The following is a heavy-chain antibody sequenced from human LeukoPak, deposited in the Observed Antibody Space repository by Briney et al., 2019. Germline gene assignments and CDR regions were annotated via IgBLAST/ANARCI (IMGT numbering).Heavy chain of an antibody. CDR2: TSGDGGTT. CDR1: GFKFADYA. V-gene: IGHV3-43*02. D-gene: IGHD7-27*01. CDR3: AKDMVWGWFFDL. J-gene: IGHJ2*01. Sequence: GGSLRLSCAASGFKFADYAMHWVRQIPGGGLEWVSLTSGDGGTTYFADSVKGRFTISRDNSKNSLYLQMNSLRTEDTAFYYCAKDMVWGWFFDLWGRGTLVTLSS.